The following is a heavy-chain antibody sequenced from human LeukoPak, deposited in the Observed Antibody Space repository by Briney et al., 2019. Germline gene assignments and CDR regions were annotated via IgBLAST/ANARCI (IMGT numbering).Heavy chain of an antibody. CDR3: ARLHVEMATIRNPRDY. V-gene: IGHV4-34*01. CDR1: GGSFSGYY. CDR2: INHSGST. Sequence: TSETLSLTCAVYGGSFSGYYWSWIRQPPGKGLEWIGEINHSGSTNYNPSLKSRVTISVDTSKNQFSLKLSSVTAADTAVYYCARLHVEMATIRNPRDYWGQGTLVTVSS. J-gene: IGHJ4*02. D-gene: IGHD5-24*01.